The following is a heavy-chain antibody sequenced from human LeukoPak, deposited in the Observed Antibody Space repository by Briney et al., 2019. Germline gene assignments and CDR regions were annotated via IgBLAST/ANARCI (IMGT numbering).Heavy chain of an antibody. Sequence: TLSLTCTVSGGSISSGSYYWSWIWQPAGKGLEWIGRIYTSGSTNYNPSLKSRVTISVDTSKNQFSLKLSSVTAADTAVYYCARESPYYDSSGYSFDYWGQGTLVTVSS. CDR3: ARESPYYDSSGYSFDY. CDR2: IYTSGST. J-gene: IGHJ4*02. D-gene: IGHD3-22*01. V-gene: IGHV4-61*02. CDR1: GGSISSGSYY.